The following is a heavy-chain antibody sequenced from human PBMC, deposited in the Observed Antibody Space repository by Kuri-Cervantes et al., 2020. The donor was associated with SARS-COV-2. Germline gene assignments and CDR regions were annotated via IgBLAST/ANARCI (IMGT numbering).Heavy chain of an antibody. J-gene: IGHJ2*01. D-gene: IGHD4/OR15-4a*01. CDR2: IYYSGST. CDR3: ARRAKHWYFDL. CDR1: GGSFSSYY. V-gene: IGHV4-59*12. Sequence: SETLSLTCAGYGGSFSSYYWSWIRQPPGKGLEWIGYIYYSGSTNYNPSLKSRVTISVDTSKNQFSLKLSSVTAADTAVYYCARRAKHWYFDLWGRGTLVTVSS.